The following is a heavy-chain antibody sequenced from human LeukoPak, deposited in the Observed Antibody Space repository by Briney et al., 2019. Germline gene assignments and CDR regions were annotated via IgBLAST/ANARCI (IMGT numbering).Heavy chain of an antibody. CDR1: GYTFTSYG. CDR2: ISAYNGNT. Sequence: GASVKVSCKASGYTFTSYGISWVRQAPGQGLEWMGWISAYNGNTNYAQKLLGRVTMTTDTSTSTAYMELRSLRSDDTAVYYCARTFPRLQYGENWFDPWGQGTLVTVSS. D-gene: IGHD4-11*01. V-gene: IGHV1-18*01. J-gene: IGHJ5*02. CDR3: ARTFPRLQYGENWFDP.